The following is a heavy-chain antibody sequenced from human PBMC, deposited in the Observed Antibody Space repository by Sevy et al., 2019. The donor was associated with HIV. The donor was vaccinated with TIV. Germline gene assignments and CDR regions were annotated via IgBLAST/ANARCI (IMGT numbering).Heavy chain of an antibody. Sequence: GESLKISCKGSGYSFTSYWIGWVRQMPGKGLEWMGIIYPGDSDTRYSPSFQGQVTISADKSISTAYLQWSSLKASETAMYYWARRSRKRGHPLAHDAFDIWGQGTMVTVSS. D-gene: IGHD3-10*01. J-gene: IGHJ3*02. CDR1: GYSFTSYW. CDR3: ARRSRKRGHPLAHDAFDI. CDR2: IYPGDSDT. V-gene: IGHV5-51*01.